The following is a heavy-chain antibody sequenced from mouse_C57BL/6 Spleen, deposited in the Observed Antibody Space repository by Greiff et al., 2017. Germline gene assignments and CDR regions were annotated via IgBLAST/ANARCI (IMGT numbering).Heavy chain of an antibody. J-gene: IGHJ4*01. CDR1: GYTFTSYW. CDR2: IDPSDSYT. CDR3: ARRTTMVNYAMDY. Sequence: QVQLQQPGAELVKPGASVKLSCKASGYTFTSYWMQWVKQRPGQGLEWIGEIDPSDSYTNYNQKFKGKATLTVDTSSSTAYMQLSSLTSEDSAVYYCARRTTMVNYAMDYWGQGTSVTVSS. D-gene: IGHD2-2*01. V-gene: IGHV1-50*01.